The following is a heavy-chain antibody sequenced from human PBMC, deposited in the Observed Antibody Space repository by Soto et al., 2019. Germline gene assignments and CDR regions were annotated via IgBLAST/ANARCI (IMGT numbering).Heavy chain of an antibody. CDR1: GYTFTSYA. J-gene: IGHJ6*02. CDR3: ARLQLAAAALYYYYGMDV. D-gene: IGHD6-13*01. CDR2: INAGNGNT. Sequence: ASVKVSCKASGYTFTSYAMHWVRQAPGQRLEWMGWINAGNGNTKYSQKFQGRVTITRDTSASTAYMELSSLRSEDTAVYYCARLQLAAAALYYYYGMDVWGQGTTVTVSS. V-gene: IGHV1-3*01.